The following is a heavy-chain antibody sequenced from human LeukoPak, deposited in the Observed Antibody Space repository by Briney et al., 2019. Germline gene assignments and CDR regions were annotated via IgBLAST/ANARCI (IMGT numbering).Heavy chain of an antibody. CDR3: AKAELGPFKAFN. CDR2: INSGGNT. Sequence: GGSLRLSCAASGFTVSNNYMSWVRQAPGKGLEWVSVINSGGNTYSADSVKGRFTISGDNSKNTLYLQMNSLRVEDTAIYYCAKAELGPFKAFNWSQGTLV. V-gene: IGHV3-53*01. CDR1: GFTVSNNY. D-gene: IGHD3-10*01. J-gene: IGHJ4*02.